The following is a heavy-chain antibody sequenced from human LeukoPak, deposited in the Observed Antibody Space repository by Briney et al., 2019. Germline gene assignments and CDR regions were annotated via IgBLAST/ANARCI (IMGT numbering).Heavy chain of an antibody. CDR2: ISSGGDVT. D-gene: IGHD1-26*01. CDR1: GFTFSSYW. J-gene: IGHJ4*02. V-gene: IGHV3-23*01. Sequence: QPGGSLRLSCAASGFTFSSYWMSWVRQAPGKGLEWVSIISSGGDVTYYADSVKGRFTISRDSSMNMVYLQMNSLRAEDTAVYFCAKSMGTPTRAFDYWGQGTLVTVSS. CDR3: AKSMGTPTRAFDY.